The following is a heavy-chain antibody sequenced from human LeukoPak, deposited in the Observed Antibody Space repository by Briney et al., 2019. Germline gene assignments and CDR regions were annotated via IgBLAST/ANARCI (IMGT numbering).Heavy chain of an antibody. CDR3: ARDFLSNRRCNWFDP. J-gene: IGHJ5*02. D-gene: IGHD2-2*01. V-gene: IGHV3-30*03. CDR1: GFTVSNYG. Sequence: GGSLRLSCVVSGFTVSNYGMHWVRQAPGKGLEWVAMMSFGGDKHYLDSVNGRFTISRDNSENILYLQMNSLRPEDTALYYCARDFLSNRRCNWFDPWGQGTLVTVSS. CDR2: MSFGGDK.